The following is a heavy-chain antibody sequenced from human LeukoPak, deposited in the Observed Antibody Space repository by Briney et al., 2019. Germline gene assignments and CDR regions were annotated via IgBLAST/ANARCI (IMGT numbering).Heavy chain of an antibody. D-gene: IGHD6-19*01. V-gene: IGHV3-23*01. CDR1: GITFIKYS. CDR3: AKRSAESSGYFDY. J-gene: IGHJ4*02. CDR2: ITSSGAFT. Sequence: GGSLRLSCAASGITFIKYSMTWVRQAPGKGLEWVSAITSSGAFTDYADSVKGRFTISRDNSRNMLYLQMNSLRAEDTAVYYCAKRSAESSGYFDYWGQGTLVTVS.